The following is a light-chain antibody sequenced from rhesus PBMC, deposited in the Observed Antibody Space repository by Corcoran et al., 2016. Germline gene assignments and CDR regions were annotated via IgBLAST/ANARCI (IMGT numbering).Light chain of an antibody. CDR3: LQYNSNPYS. CDR2: AAS. Sequence: DIQMTQSPSSLSASVGDRVTITCRASQGISTYLNWYQQKLGKVPKRLIYAASRLESGVPSRFSGRGSGTDFTLTISSLQPEDFATYYCLQYNSNPYSFGQGTKVEIK. V-gene: IGKV1-43*01. J-gene: IGKJ2*01. CDR1: QGISTY.